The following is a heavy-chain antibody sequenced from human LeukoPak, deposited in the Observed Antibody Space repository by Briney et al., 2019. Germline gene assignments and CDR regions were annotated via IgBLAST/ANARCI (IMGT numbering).Heavy chain of an antibody. CDR2: ITAGGGGT. CDR3: ARRLPGTQAFDI. V-gene: IGHV3-23*01. CDR1: GFIFTNYA. D-gene: IGHD6-13*01. J-gene: IGHJ3*02. Sequence: GGSLRLSCEASGFIFTNYAMSWVRQAPGKGLEWVSAITAGGGGTYYPDSVKGRFTISRDNSKSTLYLQMNSLGAEDTAVFYCARRLPGTQAFDIWGQGTMVTVSS.